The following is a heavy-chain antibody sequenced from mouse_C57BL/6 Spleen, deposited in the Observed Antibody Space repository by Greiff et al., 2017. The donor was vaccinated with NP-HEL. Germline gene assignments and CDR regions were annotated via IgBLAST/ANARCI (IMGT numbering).Heavy chain of an antibody. CDR1: GYTFTDYY. D-gene: IGHD1-1*01. CDR3: ARLDYGSNYAMDY. J-gene: IGHJ4*01. Sequence: VQLQQSGPELVKPGASVKISCKASGYTFTDYYMNWVKQSHGKSLEWIGDINPNNGGTSYNQKFKGKATLTVDKSSSTAYMELRSLTSEDSAVYYCARLDYGSNYAMDYWGQGTSVTVSS. V-gene: IGHV1-26*01. CDR2: INPNNGGT.